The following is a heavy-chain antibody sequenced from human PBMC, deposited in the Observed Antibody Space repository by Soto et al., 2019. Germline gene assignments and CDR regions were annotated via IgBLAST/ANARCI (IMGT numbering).Heavy chain of an antibody. J-gene: IGHJ6*02. D-gene: IGHD5-12*01. Sequence: QVQLVQSGAEVKKPGSSVKVSCKASGGTFSSYAISWVRQAPGQGLEWMGGSIPIFGTTNYAQKFQGRVTITADESTSTAYMELSSLRSEDTAVYYCARAAREMATITYYYGMDVWGQGTTVTVSS. CDR3: ARAAREMATITYYYGMDV. CDR2: SIPIFGTT. CDR1: GGTFSSYA. V-gene: IGHV1-69*01.